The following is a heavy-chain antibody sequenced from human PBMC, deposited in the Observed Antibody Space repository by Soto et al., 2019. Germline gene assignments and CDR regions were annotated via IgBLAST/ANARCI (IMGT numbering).Heavy chain of an antibody. J-gene: IGHJ6*02. V-gene: IGHV4-31*11. D-gene: IGHD1-26*01. Sequence: QVQLQESGPGLVKPSQSLSLTCAVSGDSITSGGYSWNWIRQHPGKGLEWIGCIYYSGSTFYMPSFKSRVSISIDTSKNQFSLNLTSVTAADTAVCYCLRSQKNYYGLDVWGQGTSVTVSS. CDR3: LRSQKNYYGLDV. CDR2: IYYSGST. CDR1: GDSITSGGYS.